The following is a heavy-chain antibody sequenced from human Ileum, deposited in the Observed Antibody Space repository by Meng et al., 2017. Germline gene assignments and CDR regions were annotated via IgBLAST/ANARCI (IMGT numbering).Heavy chain of an antibody. V-gene: IGHV3-74*01. CDR3: ARGVGVAPPSYFDY. D-gene: IGHD2-21*01. CDR1: GFTFNSYW. J-gene: IGHJ4*02. Sequence: EVQLVEPGGGLVQPGGYLRLSCAASGFTFNSYWMHWVRQAPGKGLVWVSRINTVGSSTIYADSVKGRFTISRENAKNTLYLQMKSLGAEDTAVYYCARGVGVAPPSYFDYWGQGILVTVSS. CDR2: INTVGSST.